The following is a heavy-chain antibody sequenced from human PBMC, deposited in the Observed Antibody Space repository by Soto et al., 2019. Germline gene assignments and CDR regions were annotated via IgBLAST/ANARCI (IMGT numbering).Heavy chain of an antibody. D-gene: IGHD2-15*01. CDR3: ARGTIPLTYCNGGSCYYIDY. CDR1: GFALSSYW. V-gene: IGHV3-74*01. Sequence: EVQLVESGGGLVQPGGSLRLSCAASGFALSSYWMHWVRQAPGKGLVWVSRINSDGNSILYADSVKGRFTISRDNAKNTLYLQMNSLRDEDTAVYYCARGTIPLTYCNGGSCYYIDYWGQGTLVTVSS. J-gene: IGHJ4*02. CDR2: INSDGNSI.